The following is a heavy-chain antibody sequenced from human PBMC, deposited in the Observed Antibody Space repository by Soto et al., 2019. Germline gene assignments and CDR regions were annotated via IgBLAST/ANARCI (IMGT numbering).Heavy chain of an antibody. D-gene: IGHD3-3*01. V-gene: IGHV1-8*01. CDR2: MDPDSGKT. CDR1: GYTFTSQK. Sequence: QVQLVQSGAEVKKPGASVKVSCKSSGYTFTSQKINWVLQATGQGLEWMGGMDPDSGKTAYVQKFQGRVTMTRNTSIGTDYMELNRLRSEDTAMYYCARQHDDSWGGFHRFDPWGQGTLVNVSS. CDR3: ARQHDDSWGGFHRFDP. J-gene: IGHJ5*02.